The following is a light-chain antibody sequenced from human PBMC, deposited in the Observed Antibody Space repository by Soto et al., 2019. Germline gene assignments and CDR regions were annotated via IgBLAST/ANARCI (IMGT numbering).Light chain of an antibody. CDR1: QDISVY. J-gene: IGKJ5*01. Sequence: DIQMTQSPSSLSASVGDRVTITCRASQDISVYLAWYQQKPGKVPKLLIYSASTLQSGVPSRFSGNGSGTDFTLTISSLQPEDVATDFCQKFYTAPLTFGQGTRLEIK. CDR3: QKFYTAPLT. CDR2: SAS. V-gene: IGKV1-27*01.